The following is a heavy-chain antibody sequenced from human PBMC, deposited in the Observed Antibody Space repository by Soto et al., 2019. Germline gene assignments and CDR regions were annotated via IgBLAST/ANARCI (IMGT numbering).Heavy chain of an antibody. CDR1: GYTFTSYG. J-gene: IGHJ4*02. V-gene: IGHV1-18*04. CDR2: ISAHSGDT. CDR3: ARDPGYSFDY. Sequence: QVQLVQSGAEARKPGASVKVSCKASGYTFTSYGVIWVRQAPGQGLEWMGWISAHSGDTKHEERFQGRVTMTTDTSTGTAYMELRNLRSDDTAIYYCARDPGYSFDYWGQGTLVTVSS.